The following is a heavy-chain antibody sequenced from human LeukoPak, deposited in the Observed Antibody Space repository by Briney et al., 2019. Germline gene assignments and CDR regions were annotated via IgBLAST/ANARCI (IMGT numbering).Heavy chain of an antibody. CDR3: ARDYTIAVGTTTYLQH. D-gene: IGHD1-7*01. V-gene: IGHV7-4-1*02. CDR1: GYIFIVYA. Sequence: ASVKVSCKASGYIFIVYALIWVRQAPGQGLELMGWINTNTGNPTYAQGFTGRFVFSLDTSVSTAYLQISSLKAEDTAVYYCARDYTIAVGTTTYLQHWGQGTLVTVSS. CDR2: INTNTGNP. J-gene: IGHJ1*01.